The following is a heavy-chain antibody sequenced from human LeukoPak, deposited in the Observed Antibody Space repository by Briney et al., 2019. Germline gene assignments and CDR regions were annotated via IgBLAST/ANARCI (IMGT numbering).Heavy chain of an antibody. CDR1: GFPFSSYG. V-gene: IGHV3-23*01. CDR2: ISGTAVDT. Sequence: GGSLRLSCEASGFPFSSYGIGWVRQAPGKGLEWVSAISGTAVDTFYADSVKGRFTISRVNSQNTLYLQMSALRDEDTATYYCAKLSSSSSTIYWFFDLWGRGSLVTVSS. D-gene: IGHD6-6*01. CDR3: AKLSSSSSTIYWFFDL. J-gene: IGHJ2*01.